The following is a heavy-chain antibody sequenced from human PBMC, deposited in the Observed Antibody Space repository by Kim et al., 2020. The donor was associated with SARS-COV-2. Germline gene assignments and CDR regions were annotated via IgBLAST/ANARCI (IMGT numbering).Heavy chain of an antibody. Sequence: ASVKVSCKASGYTFTGYYMHWVRQAPGQGLEWMGRINPNSGGTNYAQKFQGRVTMTRDTSISTAYMELSRLRSDDTAVYYCARDRITMFGVVIESVSGPGQYWGQGTLVTVSS. CDR1: GYTFTGYY. CDR3: ARDRITMFGVVIESVSGPGQY. CDR2: INPNSGGT. D-gene: IGHD3-3*01. J-gene: IGHJ4*02. V-gene: IGHV1-2*06.